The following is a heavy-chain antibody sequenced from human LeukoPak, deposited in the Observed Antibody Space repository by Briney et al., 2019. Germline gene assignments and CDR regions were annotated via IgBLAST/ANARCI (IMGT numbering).Heavy chain of an antibody. CDR2: ISVSGNT. Sequence: SETLSLTCTVSGDSISSSYWHWIRQTPGKGLEWIGYISVSGNTNYNPSLKSRIIISVDMSKNQFSLKRSSVTAADTAVYYCARLIPGTTGLRKNYFDYWGQGTLVTVSS. V-gene: IGHV4-4*09. CDR3: ARLIPGTTGLRKNYFDY. D-gene: IGHD1-20*01. J-gene: IGHJ4*02. CDR1: GDSISSSY.